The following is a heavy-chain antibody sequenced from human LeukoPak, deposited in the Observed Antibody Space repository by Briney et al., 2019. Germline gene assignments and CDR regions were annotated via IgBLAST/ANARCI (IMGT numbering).Heavy chain of an antibody. Sequence: ASVKVSCKASGYTFTGYYMHWVRQAPGQRLEWMGWINPNSGGTNYAQKFQGRVTMTRDMSTSTVYMELSSLRSEDTAVYYCARADIVVIWGQGTMVTVSS. CDR2: INPNSGGT. V-gene: IGHV1-2*02. D-gene: IGHD2-2*01. J-gene: IGHJ3*02. CDR1: GYTFTGYY. CDR3: ARADIVVI.